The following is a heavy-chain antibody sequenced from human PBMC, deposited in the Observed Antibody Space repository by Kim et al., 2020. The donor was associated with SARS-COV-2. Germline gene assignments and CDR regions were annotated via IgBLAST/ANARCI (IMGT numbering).Heavy chain of an antibody. D-gene: IGHD6-13*01. J-gene: IGHJ3*02. CDR2: IYYSGST. CDR3: ARDLTIAAAGTDDAFDI. V-gene: IGHV4-30-4*01. Sequence: SETLSLTCTVSGGSISSGDYYWSWIRQPPGKGLEWIGYIYYSGSTYYNPSLKSRVTISVDTSKNQFSLKLSSVTAADTAVYYCARDLTIAAAGTDDAFDIWGQGTMVTVSS. CDR1: GGSISSGDYY.